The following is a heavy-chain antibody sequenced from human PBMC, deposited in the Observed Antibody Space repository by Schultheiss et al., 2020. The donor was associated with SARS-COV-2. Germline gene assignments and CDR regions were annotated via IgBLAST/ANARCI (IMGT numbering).Heavy chain of an antibody. D-gene: IGHD5-18*01. CDR3: ATVKGLQEWFISDF. CDR2: ISYDGSNK. Sequence: GGSLRLSCAASGFTFSSYSMNWVRQAPGKGLEWVAFISYDGSNKKYADSVKDRFTISRDNAKNSLYLHMNSLTDEDTATYYCATVKGLQEWFISDFWGQGTLVTVSS. CDR1: GFTFSSYS. J-gene: IGHJ4*02. V-gene: IGHV3-30*03.